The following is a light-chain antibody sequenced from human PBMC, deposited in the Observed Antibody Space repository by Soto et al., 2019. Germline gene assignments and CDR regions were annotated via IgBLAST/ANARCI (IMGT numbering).Light chain of an antibody. CDR1: SSNIGAGYD. CDR3: QSYDSSLGGWV. V-gene: IGLV1-40*01. CDR2: GNG. Sequence: QSVLTQPPSVSGAPGQRVTISCTGSSSNIGAGYDVHWYQQLPGTAPKLLIYGNGNRPSGVPDRLSGSNSGTSASLAITGLQAEDEADYYCQSYDSSLGGWVFGGGTKLTVL. J-gene: IGLJ3*02.